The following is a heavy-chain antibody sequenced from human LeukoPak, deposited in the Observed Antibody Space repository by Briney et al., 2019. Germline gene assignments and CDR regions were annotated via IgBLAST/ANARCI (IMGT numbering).Heavy chain of an antibody. V-gene: IGHV3-23*01. CDR2: ISGSGGST. CDR3: AKLSDYYGSGSYLDY. Sequence: PGGSLRLSCAASGFTFSSYAMSWVRQAPGKGLEWVSAISGSGGSTYYADSVKGRFPISRDNSKNTLYLQMNSLRAEDTAVYYCAKLSDYYGSGSYLDYWGQGTLVTVSS. CDR1: GFTFSSYA. J-gene: IGHJ4*02. D-gene: IGHD3-10*01.